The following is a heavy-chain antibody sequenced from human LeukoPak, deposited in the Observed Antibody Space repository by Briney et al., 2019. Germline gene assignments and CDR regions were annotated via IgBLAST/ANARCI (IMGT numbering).Heavy chain of an antibody. J-gene: IGHJ4*02. CDR1: GDSVSSTDAA. Sequence: SQTLSLTCAISGDSVSSTDAAWNWIRQSPSRGLEWLGRTYYRSKWYSDYAVSVKGRITVNPDTSKNQFSLQLKSVTPEDSAVYYYARSTGWLNGHWGQGTLVTVSS. D-gene: IGHD2-8*02. CDR3: ARSTGWLNGH. V-gene: IGHV6-1*01. CDR2: TYYRSKWYS.